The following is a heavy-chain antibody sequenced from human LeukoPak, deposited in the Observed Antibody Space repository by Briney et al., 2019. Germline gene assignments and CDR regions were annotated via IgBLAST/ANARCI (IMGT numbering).Heavy chain of an antibody. V-gene: IGHV4-4*07. CDR3: ARDGYTASYYSLDY. Sequence: SETLSLTCTVSGGSVRSYYWSWIRQPAGKGLESIGRIYSSGTTNYNPSLKSRVTMSVDMSTNQFSLRLSSVTAADTAIYYCARDGYTASYYSLDYWGQGILVTVSS. D-gene: IGHD1-26*01. CDR2: IYSSGTT. J-gene: IGHJ4*02. CDR1: GGSVRSYY.